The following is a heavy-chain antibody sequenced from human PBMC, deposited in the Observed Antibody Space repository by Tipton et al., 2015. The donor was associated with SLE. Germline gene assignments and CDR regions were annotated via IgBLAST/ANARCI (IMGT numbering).Heavy chain of an antibody. V-gene: IGHV4-34*01. Sequence: TLSLTCAVYGGSFSGYYWSWIRQPPGKGLEWIGEINHSVSTNYNPSLKSRVTISVDTSKNQFSLKLSSVTAADTAVYYCAREVGNYDDYWGQGTLVTVSS. J-gene: IGHJ4*02. CDR2: INHSVST. CDR1: GGSFSGYY. CDR3: AREVGNYDDY.